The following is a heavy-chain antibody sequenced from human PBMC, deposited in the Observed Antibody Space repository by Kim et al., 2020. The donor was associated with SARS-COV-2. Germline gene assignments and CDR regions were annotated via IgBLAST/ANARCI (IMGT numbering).Heavy chain of an antibody. CDR3: ARDSRIRELGYCSGGSCYSGPRQYAYWYFDL. CDR1: GFTFSSYE. Sequence: GGSLRLSCAASGFTFSSYEMNWVRQAPGKGLEWVSYISSSGSTIYYADSVKGRFTISRDNAKNSLYLQMNSLRAEDTAVYYCARDSRIRELGYCSGGSCYSGPRQYAYWYFDLWGRGTLVTVSS. V-gene: IGHV3-48*03. D-gene: IGHD2-15*01. J-gene: IGHJ2*01. CDR2: ISSSGSTI.